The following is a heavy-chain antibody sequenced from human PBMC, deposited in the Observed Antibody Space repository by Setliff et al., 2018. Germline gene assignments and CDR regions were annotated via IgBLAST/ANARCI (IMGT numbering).Heavy chain of an antibody. D-gene: IGHD6-19*01. V-gene: IGHV4-39*07. CDR1: GGSISSSSYY. CDR2: IYYSGST. CDR3: AREQWLDPPGYYYMDV. J-gene: IGHJ6*03. Sequence: SETLSLTCTVSGGSISSSSYYWGWIRQPPGKGLEWIGSIYYSGSTYYNPSLKSRVTISVDTSKNQFSLKLNSVTAADMAVYYCAREQWLDPPGYYYMDVWATEPWSPSP.